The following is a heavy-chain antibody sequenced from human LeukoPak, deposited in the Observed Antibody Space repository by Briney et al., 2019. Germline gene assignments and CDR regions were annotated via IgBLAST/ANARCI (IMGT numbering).Heavy chain of an antibody. D-gene: IGHD4-23*01. V-gene: IGHV3-23*01. Sequence: GGSLRLSCAASGFTVSSNYMSWVRQAPGKGLEWVSAISGSGGSTYYADFVKGRFTISRDNSKNTLYLQMNSLRAEDTAVYYCAKDLLRGVGATVVTGGFDYWGQGTLVTVSS. J-gene: IGHJ4*02. CDR3: AKDLLRGVGATVVTGGFDY. CDR2: ISGSGGST. CDR1: GFTVSSNY.